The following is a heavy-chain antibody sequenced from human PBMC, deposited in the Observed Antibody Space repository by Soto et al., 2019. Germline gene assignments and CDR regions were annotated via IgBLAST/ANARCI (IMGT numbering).Heavy chain of an antibody. J-gene: IGHJ4*02. Sequence: QVQLVQSGAEVKKPGSSVKVSCKASGGTFSSYAISWVRQAPGQGLEWMGGIIPILGTANYAEKFKGGVTITADESTSTAYMELSSLRAEDTAVYYCAREPHAYGPLDYWGQGTLVTVSS. CDR3: AREPHAYGPLDY. CDR2: IIPILGTA. CDR1: GGTFSSYA. V-gene: IGHV1-69*12. D-gene: IGHD2-21*01.